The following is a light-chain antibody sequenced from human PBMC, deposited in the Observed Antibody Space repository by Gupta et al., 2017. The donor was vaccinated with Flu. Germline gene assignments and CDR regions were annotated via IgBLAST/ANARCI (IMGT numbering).Light chain of an antibody. J-gene: IGKJ2*01. CDR2: WAS. CDR1: QNVLYNSNKKNY. Sequence: DIVVTQSAEFVAVSLGERATISCRSSQNVLYNSNKKNYLAWYQQKAGQPPRLLIAWASTRASGVPDRFSGSGSGTDFTLTISSLQAEDVAVYYCQQYYDNPHTFGQGTKLELK. V-gene: IGKV4-1*01. CDR3: QQYYDNPHT.